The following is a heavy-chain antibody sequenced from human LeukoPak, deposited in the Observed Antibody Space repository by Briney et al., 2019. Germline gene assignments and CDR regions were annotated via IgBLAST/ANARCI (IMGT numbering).Heavy chain of an antibody. J-gene: IGHJ4*02. CDR2: IGSGGRNI. D-gene: IGHD3-22*01. CDR3: ASAFYDSSGFITNGVDY. CDR1: GFTFSTYT. Sequence: PGGSLRLSCVVSGFTFSTYTMNWVRQAPGQGLEWVSSIGSGGRNIYYADSVKGRFTISRDNAKNSLYLQMNSLTAEDTAVYYCASAFYDSSGFITNGVDYWGQGTLVTVSS. V-gene: IGHV3-21*01.